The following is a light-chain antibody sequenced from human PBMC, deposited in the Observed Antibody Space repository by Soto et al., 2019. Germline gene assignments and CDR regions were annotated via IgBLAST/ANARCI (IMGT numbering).Light chain of an antibody. V-gene: IGKV3-15*01. CDR2: GAS. Sequence: EKVMTQSPATLSVSPGETATLSCSASESVSTSLAWYQQKPGQAPRLLIFGASARATGIPARFSGSGSGTEFTLTISSLQSEDYAVYYCQQYHNWPPLTFGGGTKVDIK. J-gene: IGKJ4*01. CDR3: QQYHNWPPLT. CDR1: ESVSTS.